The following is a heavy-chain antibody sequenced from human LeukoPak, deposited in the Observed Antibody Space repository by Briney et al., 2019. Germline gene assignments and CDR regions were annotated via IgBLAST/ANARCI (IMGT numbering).Heavy chain of an antibody. Sequence: SETLSLTCTVSGGSISSYYWSWIRQPPGKGLEWIGYIYYNVSTNYNPSLKSRVTISVDTSKNQLSLKLNSATAVDTAVYYCTRHSRDSGGAFQYWGQGTPVTVSS. CDR3: TRHSRDSGGAFQY. CDR2: IYYNVST. CDR1: GGSISSYY. D-gene: IGHD4-23*01. V-gene: IGHV4-59*08. J-gene: IGHJ4*02.